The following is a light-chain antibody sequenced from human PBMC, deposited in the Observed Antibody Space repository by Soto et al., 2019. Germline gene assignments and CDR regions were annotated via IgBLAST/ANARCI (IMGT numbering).Light chain of an antibody. Sequence: EIVLTQSPATLSLSPGERATLSCSASKSVSSYLAWYQQKPGQDPRLLIYDASNRATGIPARFSGSGSGTDFPLTISSLEPEDFAVYYGQHRSNWPRTFGQGTKVEIK. J-gene: IGKJ1*01. CDR2: DAS. CDR1: KSVSSY. CDR3: QHRSNWPRT. V-gene: IGKV3-11*01.